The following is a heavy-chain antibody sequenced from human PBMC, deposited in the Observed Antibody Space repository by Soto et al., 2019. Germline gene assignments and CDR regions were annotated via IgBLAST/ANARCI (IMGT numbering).Heavy chain of an antibody. V-gene: IGHV4-30-4*01. Sequence: TLSLTCTVSGGSISSADYYWSWIRQSPGKGLEWIGYIYYSGTTYYNPSLMSRVTISVDTSKNQFSLRLYSVTAADTAVYYCARGLRFYYYGVDVWGQGTTVTVSS. J-gene: IGHJ6*02. CDR3: ARGLRFYYYGVDV. CDR2: IYYSGTT. CDR1: GGSISSADYY. D-gene: IGHD4-17*01.